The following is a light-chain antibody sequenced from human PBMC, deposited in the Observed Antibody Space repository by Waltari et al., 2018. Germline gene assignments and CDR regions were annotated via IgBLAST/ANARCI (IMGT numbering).Light chain of an antibody. Sequence: DIVMTQSPDSLAVSLGERATIKCKSSQSVFYSPYNQNCLAWYQQKPGQPPELIFYWASTRESGVPDRFSGSGSGTDFTLTISSLQAEDVAFYYCQQYYSSPWTFGQGTKVEVK. CDR2: WAS. CDR3: QQYYSSPWT. V-gene: IGKV4-1*01. J-gene: IGKJ1*01. CDR1: QSVFYSPYNQNC.